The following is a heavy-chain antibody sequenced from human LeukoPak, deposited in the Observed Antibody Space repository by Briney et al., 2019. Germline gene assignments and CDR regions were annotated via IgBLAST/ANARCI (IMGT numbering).Heavy chain of an antibody. CDR1: GGSIGSYC. V-gene: IGHV4-59*12. Sequence: NSSETLSLTCTVSGGSIGSYCWSWIRQPPGKGLEWTGYIDYSETTNYNPSLKSRVTISLDMAKNQFSLKLSSVTAADTAVYYCARGRRYSGRHDASDIWGQGTMVTVSS. D-gene: IGHD1-26*01. J-gene: IGHJ3*02. CDR3: ARGRRYSGRHDASDI. CDR2: IDYSETT.